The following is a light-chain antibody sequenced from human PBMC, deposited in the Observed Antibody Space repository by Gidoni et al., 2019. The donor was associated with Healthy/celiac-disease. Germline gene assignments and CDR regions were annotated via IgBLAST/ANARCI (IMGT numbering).Light chain of an antibody. V-gene: IGLV1-44*01. Sequence: QSVLTQPPSASGTPGPRVTISCSGSSSNIGSNTVTWYQQLPGTAPKLLIYSNNQRPSGVPDRFSGSKSGTSAYLAISGLQSEDEADYYCAAWDDSLNGFYVFGTGTKVTVL. CDR2: SNN. CDR1: SSNIGSNT. CDR3: AAWDDSLNGFYV. J-gene: IGLJ1*01.